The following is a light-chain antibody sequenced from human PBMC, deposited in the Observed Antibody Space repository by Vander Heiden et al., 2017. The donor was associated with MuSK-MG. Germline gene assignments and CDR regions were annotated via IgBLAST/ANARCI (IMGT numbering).Light chain of an antibody. CDR2: EGS. J-gene: IGLJ2*01. CDR3: CSYAGSSPV. V-gene: IGLV2-23*01. CDR1: SSDVGSYNL. Sequence: QSALTQPASVSGSPGQSITISCTGTSSDVGSYNLVSWYKQHPGKAPKRMIYEGSKRPSGVSNRFSGSKAGNTASLTSAGLQAEDEADYYCCSYAGSSPVFGGGTKLTVL.